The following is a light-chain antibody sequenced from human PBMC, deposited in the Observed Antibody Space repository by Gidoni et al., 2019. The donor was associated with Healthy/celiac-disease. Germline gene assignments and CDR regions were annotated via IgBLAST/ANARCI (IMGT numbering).Light chain of an antibody. CDR2: AAS. J-gene: IGKJ1*01. Sequence: QAPRLLIYAASRSATGIPDRFSGSGSGTDFTLTISRLEPEYVALYYCQQYGSSPPFGQGTKVEIK. V-gene: IGKV3-20*01. CDR3: QQYGSSPP.